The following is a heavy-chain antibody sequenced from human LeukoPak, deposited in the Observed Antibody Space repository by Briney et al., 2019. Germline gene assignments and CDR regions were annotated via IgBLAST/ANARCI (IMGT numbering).Heavy chain of an antibody. D-gene: IGHD3-3*01. Sequence: ASVKVSCKASGGTFSSYAINWVRQATGQGLEWMGWMNPNSGNTGYAQKFQGRVTMTRNTSISTAYMELSSLRAEDTAVYYCARGLTDDFWSGYQEYYFDYWGQGTLVTVSS. V-gene: IGHV1-8*02. J-gene: IGHJ4*02. CDR1: GGTFSSYA. CDR3: ARGLTDDFWSGYQEYYFDY. CDR2: MNPNSGNT.